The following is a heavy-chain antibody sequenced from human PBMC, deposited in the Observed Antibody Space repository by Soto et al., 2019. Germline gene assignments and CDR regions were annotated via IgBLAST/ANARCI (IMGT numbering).Heavy chain of an antibody. CDR3: AGVLAAAGTSYYYYYMDV. Sequence: QVQLVQSGAEVRKPGSSVKVSCKASGGTFSSYTISWVRQVPGQGLEWMGRIIPILGIANYAQKFQGRVTITADKSTSTAYMELSSLRSEDTAVYYCAGVLAAAGTSYYYYYMDVWGKGTTVTVSS. V-gene: IGHV1-69*02. CDR1: GGTFSSYT. D-gene: IGHD6-13*01. J-gene: IGHJ6*03. CDR2: IIPILGIA.